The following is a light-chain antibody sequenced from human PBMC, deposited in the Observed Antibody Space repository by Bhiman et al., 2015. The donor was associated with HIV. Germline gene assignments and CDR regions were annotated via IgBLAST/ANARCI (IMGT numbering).Light chain of an antibody. CDR2: DVS. Sequence: QSALTQPRSVSGSPGQSVTISCTGTSSDFGDYNYVSWYQQHPGKAPKLMIYDVSKRPSGVPDRFSGSKSGTSASLAITGLQAEDEADYYCQSYDRDLGGSVFGTGTKVTVL. CDR1: SSDFGDYNY. J-gene: IGLJ1*01. V-gene: IGLV2-11*01. CDR3: QSYDRDLGGSV.